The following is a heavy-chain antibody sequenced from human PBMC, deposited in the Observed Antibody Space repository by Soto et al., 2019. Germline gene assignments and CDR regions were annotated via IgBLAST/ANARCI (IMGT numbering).Heavy chain of an antibody. J-gene: IGHJ4*02. V-gene: IGHV4-34*01. Sequence: VSLTCGVAGVSFTGYYWSWIRQPPGKGLEWIGEINHSGFTNYNPSLTGRVTISLDTSKSQFSLKLSSLTAADTAFYFCARGHGRFAHWGQGTLVTVSS. CDR2: INHSGFT. CDR3: ARGHGRFAH. CDR1: GVSFTGYY.